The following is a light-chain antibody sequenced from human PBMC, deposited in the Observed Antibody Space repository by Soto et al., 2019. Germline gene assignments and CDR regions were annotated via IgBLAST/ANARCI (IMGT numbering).Light chain of an antibody. Sequence: QSARTQPRSVSGSPGQSVTISCTGSNSDVGAYKFVSWLQHNPGEAPKVMIYDVTQRPSGVPDRFSGTKSGNTASLTISGLQAEDEADYYCCSYAGSYTWAFGSGTKVTVL. CDR3: CSYAGSYTWA. CDR1: NSDVGAYKF. J-gene: IGLJ1*01. CDR2: DVT. V-gene: IGLV2-11*01.